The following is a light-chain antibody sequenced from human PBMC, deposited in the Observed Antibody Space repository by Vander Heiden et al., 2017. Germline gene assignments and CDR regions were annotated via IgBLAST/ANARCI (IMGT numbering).Light chain of an antibody. CDR2: SAS. J-gene: IGKJ2*01. CDR1: QSTYNY. Sequence: DIQLTQSPSSLSASLGDRVTITCRASQSTYNYLHWYQKKPGKAPKLLIYSASSLQSGVPSRFCGSGSGTHFTLTINSLQPEDFATYYCHQSYLVPQTCGQGTVLEIK. CDR3: HQSYLVPQT. V-gene: IGKV1-39*01.